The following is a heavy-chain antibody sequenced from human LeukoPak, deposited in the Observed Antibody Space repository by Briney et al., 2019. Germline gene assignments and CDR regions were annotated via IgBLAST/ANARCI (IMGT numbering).Heavy chain of an antibody. V-gene: IGHV3-33*03. Sequence: GRSLRLSCAASGFTFSSYGMHWVRQAPGKGLEWVAVIWYDGSNKYYADSVKGRFTISRDNSKNSLYLQMNSLRTEDTALYYCATQGGYSYGFTYYFDYWGQGTLVTVSS. CDR3: ATQGGYSYGFTYYFDY. D-gene: IGHD5-18*01. J-gene: IGHJ4*02. CDR1: GFTFSSYG. CDR2: IWYDGSNK.